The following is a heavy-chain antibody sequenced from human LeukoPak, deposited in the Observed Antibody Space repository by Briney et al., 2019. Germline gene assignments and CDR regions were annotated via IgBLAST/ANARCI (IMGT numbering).Heavy chain of an antibody. J-gene: IGHJ3*02. V-gene: IGHV4-34*01. CDR1: GGSFSGYY. CDR2: INHSGST. CDR3: ARDRGQQWLVIGPDAFDI. D-gene: IGHD6-19*01. Sequence: SETLSLTCAVYGGSFSGYYWSWIRQPPGKGLEWIGEINHSGSTNYNPSLKSRVTISVDTSKNQFSLKLSSVTAADTAVYYCARDRGQQWLVIGPDAFDIWGQGTMVTVSS.